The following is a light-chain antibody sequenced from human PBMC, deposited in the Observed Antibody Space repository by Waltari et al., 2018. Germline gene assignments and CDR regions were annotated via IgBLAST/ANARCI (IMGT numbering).Light chain of an antibody. CDR2: GAS. J-gene: IGKJ2*01. Sequence: EIVLTQSPGTLSLSPGERATLSCRASQSVSTNYLAWYQQKPGQAPRLIIYGASSRATGIPDRFSGSGSGTDFTLTIRRLEPEDFVVYYCQHYGSSPYTFGQGAKLEIK. CDR1: QSVSTNY. V-gene: IGKV3-20*01. CDR3: QHYGSSPYT.